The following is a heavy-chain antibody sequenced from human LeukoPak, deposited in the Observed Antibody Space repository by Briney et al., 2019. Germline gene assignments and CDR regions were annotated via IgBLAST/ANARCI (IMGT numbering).Heavy chain of an antibody. J-gene: IGHJ1*01. V-gene: IGHV3-53*01. CDR3: ARADLLYDSSGYYPLEYFQH. CDR1: GFTVSSNY. D-gene: IGHD3-22*01. CDR2: IYSGGST. Sequence: GGSLRLSCAASGFTVSSNYMSWVRQAPGKGLEWVSVIYSGGSTYYADSVKGRFTISRDNSKNTLYLQMNSLRAEDTAVYYCARADLLYDSSGYYPLEYFQHWGQGTLVTVSS.